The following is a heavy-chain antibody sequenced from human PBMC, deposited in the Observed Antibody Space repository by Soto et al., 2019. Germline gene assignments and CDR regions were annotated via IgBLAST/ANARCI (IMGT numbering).Heavy chain of an antibody. CDR2: IKQDGSEK. J-gene: IGHJ4*02. CDR1: GFTFSSYW. Sequence: VGSLRLSCAASGFTFSSYWMSWVRQAPGKGLEWVANIKQDGSEKYYVDSVKGRFTISRDNAKNSLYLQMNSLRAEDTAVYYCARVPWLVIFDYWGQGTLVTVSS. V-gene: IGHV3-7*01. D-gene: IGHD6-19*01. CDR3: ARVPWLVIFDY.